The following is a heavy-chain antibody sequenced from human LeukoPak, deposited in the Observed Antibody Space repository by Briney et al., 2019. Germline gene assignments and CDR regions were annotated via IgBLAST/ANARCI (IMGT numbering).Heavy chain of an antibody. CDR1: HYSISSPYS. D-gene: IGHD5-12*01. V-gene: IGHV4-38-2*01. CDR2: IYHTGRT. J-gene: IGHJ4*02. CDR3: ARVYSGSTWYYFDY. Sequence: PSETLSLTCAVSHYSISSPYSWGWFRQPPGRGRRGLGIIYHTGRTNYNPSINSRVTMSLDTSKNQFSLNLNSVTAADTAVYHCARVYSGSTWYYFDYWGQGILVTVSS.